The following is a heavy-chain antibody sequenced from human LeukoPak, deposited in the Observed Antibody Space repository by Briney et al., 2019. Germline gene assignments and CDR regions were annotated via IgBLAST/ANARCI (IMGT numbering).Heavy chain of an antibody. CDR2: IFHSGSV. CDR1: DDSITMYY. V-gene: IGHV4-38-2*02. J-gene: IGHJ4*02. D-gene: IGHD2-15*01. Sequence: SETLSLTCSVSDDSITMYYWTWIRQPPGKGLEWIGSIFHSGSVYYNPSLKSRVTISVDPSKNRFSLKLTSVTAADTAVYYCARVVASTSIDSWGQGTLVTVSS. CDR3: ARVVASTSIDS.